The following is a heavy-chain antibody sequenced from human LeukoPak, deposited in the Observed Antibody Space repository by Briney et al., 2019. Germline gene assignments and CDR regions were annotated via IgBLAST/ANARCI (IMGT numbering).Heavy chain of an antibody. CDR1: GFTFSSYD. V-gene: IGHV3-13*01. D-gene: IGHD4-17*01. J-gene: IGHJ4*02. CDR2: IGTAGDT. Sequence: GSLRLSCAASGFTFSSYDMHWVRQATGKGLEWVSAIGTAGDTYYPGSVKGRFTISRENAKNSLYLQMNSLRAGDTAVYYCARAPYGGNQGFDYWGQGTLVTVSS. CDR3: ARAPYGGNQGFDY.